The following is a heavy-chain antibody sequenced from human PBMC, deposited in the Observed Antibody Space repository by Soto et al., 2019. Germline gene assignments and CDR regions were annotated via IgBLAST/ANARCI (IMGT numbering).Heavy chain of an antibody. CDR3: ARDRTPCSADRSLGTDDYYTKDV. V-gene: IGHV1-18*01. Sequence: WWVYQSTKQGLKWMGWIHAYNGNTHYVEKFQGRVTRTTGKSPSTAYMELRSLTFDDAAVYFCARDRTPCSADRSLGTDDYYTKDVWGQGITVAVSS. D-gene: IGHD3-3*01. J-gene: IGHJ6*02. CDR2: IHAYNGNT.